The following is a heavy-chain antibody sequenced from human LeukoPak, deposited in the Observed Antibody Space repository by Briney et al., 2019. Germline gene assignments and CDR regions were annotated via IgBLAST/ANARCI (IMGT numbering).Heavy chain of an antibody. CDR3: AKDDYGDYATGWFDP. D-gene: IGHD4-17*01. Sequence: GRSLRFSCAASGFTFDDYAMHWVRQAPGKGLEWVSGISWNSGSIGYADSVKGRFTISRDNAKNSLYLQMNSLRAGDTALYYCAKDDYGDYATGWFDPWGQGTLVTVSS. J-gene: IGHJ5*02. CDR1: GFTFDDYA. V-gene: IGHV3-9*01. CDR2: ISWNSGSI.